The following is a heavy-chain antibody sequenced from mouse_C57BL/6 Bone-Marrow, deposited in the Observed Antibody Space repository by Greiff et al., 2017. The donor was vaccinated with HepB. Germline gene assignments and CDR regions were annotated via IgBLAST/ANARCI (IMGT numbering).Heavy chain of an antibody. D-gene: IGHD1-1*01. J-gene: IGHJ2*01. V-gene: IGHV1-42*01. CDR3: AIIYYYGRDYFDY. CDR2: INPSTGGT. CDR1: GYSFTGYY. Sequence: VQLQQSGPELVKPGASVKISCKASGYSFTGYYINWVKQSPEKSLEWIGEINPSTGGTTYNQKFKAKATLTVDKSSSTAYMQLKSLTSEDSAVYYCAIIYYYGRDYFDYWGQGTTLTVSS.